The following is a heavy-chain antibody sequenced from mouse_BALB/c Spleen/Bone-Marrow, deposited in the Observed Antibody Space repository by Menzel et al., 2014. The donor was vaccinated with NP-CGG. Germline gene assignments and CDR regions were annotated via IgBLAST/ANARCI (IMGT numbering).Heavy chain of an antibody. CDR1: GFTFSDYY. Sequence: EVMLVESGGGLVKPGGSLKLSCAASGFTFSDYYMYWVRQTPEKRLEWVATISDGGSYTYYPDSVKGRFTLSRDNAKNNLYLQMSSLKSEDTAMYYCAREMAMDYWGQGTSVTVSS. J-gene: IGHJ4*01. V-gene: IGHV5-4*02. CDR3: AREMAMDY. CDR2: ISDGGSYT.